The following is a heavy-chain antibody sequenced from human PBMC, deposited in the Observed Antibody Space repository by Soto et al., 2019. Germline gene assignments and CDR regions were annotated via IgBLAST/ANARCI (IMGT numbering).Heavy chain of an antibody. CDR3: ARSYCSGGSCYFRRSWFDP. CDR1: GGSFSGYY. V-gene: IGHV4-34*01. J-gene: IGHJ5*02. D-gene: IGHD2-15*01. Sequence: SETLSLTCAVYGGSFSGYYWSWIRQPPGKGLEWIGEINHSGSTNYNPSLKSRVTISVDTSKNQFSLKLSSVTAADTAVYYCARSYCSGGSCYFRRSWFDPWGQGTLVTVSS. CDR2: INHSGST.